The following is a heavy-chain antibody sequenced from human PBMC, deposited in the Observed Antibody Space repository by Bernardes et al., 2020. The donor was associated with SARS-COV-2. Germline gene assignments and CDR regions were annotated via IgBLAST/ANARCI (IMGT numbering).Heavy chain of an antibody. Sequence: SETLSLTCTVSGGSISSSSYYWGWIRQPPGKGLEWIGSIYYSGSTYYNPSLKSRVTISVDTSKNQFSLKLSSVTAADTAVYYCARLGRIYGEGIWFDPWGQGTLVTVSS. V-gene: IGHV4-39*01. CDR2: IYYSGST. J-gene: IGHJ5*02. D-gene: IGHD5-12*01. CDR3: ARLGRIYGEGIWFDP. CDR1: GGSISSSSYY.